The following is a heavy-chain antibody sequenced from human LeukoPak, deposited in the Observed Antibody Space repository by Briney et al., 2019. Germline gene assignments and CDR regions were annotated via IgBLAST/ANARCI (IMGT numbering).Heavy chain of an antibody. V-gene: IGHV3-21*01. CDR3: ASLYGGYDY. D-gene: IGHD5-12*01. CDR2: ISSSTSYI. Sequence: IPGGSLRLSCAASGFTVSSNYMSWVRQAPGKGLEWVSSISSSTSYIYYADSVKGRFTISRDNAKNSLYLQMNSLRAEDTAVYYCASLYGGYDYWGQGTLVTVSS. CDR1: GFTVSSNY. J-gene: IGHJ4*02.